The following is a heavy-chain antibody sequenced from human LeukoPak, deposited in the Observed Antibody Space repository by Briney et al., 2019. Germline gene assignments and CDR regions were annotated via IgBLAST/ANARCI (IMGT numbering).Heavy chain of an antibody. V-gene: IGHV3-7*01. CDR3: AREIGYCSGGSCYSGYYYYYGMDV. Sequence: GGSLRFSCAASGFTLSSYWMSWVRQAPGKGLEGVANIKQDGSEKYYVDSVKGRFTISRDNAKNSVYLQMNSLRDEDTAVYYCAREIGYCSGGSCYSGYYYYYGMDVWGQGTTVTVSS. CDR2: IKQDGSEK. J-gene: IGHJ6*02. D-gene: IGHD2-15*01. CDR1: GFTLSSYW.